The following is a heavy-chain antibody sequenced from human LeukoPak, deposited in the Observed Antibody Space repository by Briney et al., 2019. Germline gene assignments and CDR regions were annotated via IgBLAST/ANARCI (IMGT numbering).Heavy chain of an antibody. J-gene: IGHJ6*02. CDR2: ISSSSSTI. Sequence: GGSLRLSCAASGFTFSSYSMNWVRQAPGKGLEWVSYISSSSSTIYYADSVKGRFTISRDNAKNSLYLQMNSLRDEDTAVYYCARGNPYDSSGYGMDVWGQGTTVTVSS. D-gene: IGHD3-22*01. V-gene: IGHV3-48*02. CDR3: ARGNPYDSSGYGMDV. CDR1: GFTFSSYS.